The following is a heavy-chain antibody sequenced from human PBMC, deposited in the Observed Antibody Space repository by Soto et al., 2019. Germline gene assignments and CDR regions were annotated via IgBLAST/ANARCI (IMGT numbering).Heavy chain of an antibody. V-gene: IGHV1-3*01. Sequence: QVQLVQSGAEVKKPGASVKVSCKASGYTFTSYAMHWVRQAPGQRLEWMGWINAGNGNTKYSQKFQGRVTITRDTSASTAYMELSSLRSEDTAVYYCARYCSSTSCDAQSFDYWGQGTLVTVSS. CDR3: ARYCSSTSCDAQSFDY. D-gene: IGHD2-2*01. CDR2: INAGNGNT. CDR1: GYTFTSYA. J-gene: IGHJ4*02.